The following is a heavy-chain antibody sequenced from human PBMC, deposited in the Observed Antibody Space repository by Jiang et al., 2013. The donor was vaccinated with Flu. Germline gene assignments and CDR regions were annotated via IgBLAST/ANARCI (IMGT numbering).Heavy chain of an antibody. CDR3: ARDHRYYGFDY. J-gene: IGHJ4*02. Sequence: EASDFSSSNFGFSWVRQAPGQGLEWMGWISAYTDNTNYAQKFQGRVTMTTDPSTGTAYMELRSLRSDDTAVYYCARDHRYYGFDYWGQGTLVTVSS. D-gene: IGHD3-3*01. CDR1: DFSSSNFG. CDR2: ISAYTDNT. V-gene: IGHV1-18*01.